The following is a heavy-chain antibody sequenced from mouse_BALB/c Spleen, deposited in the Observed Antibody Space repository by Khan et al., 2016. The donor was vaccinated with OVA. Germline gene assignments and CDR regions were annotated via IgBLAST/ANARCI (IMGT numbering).Heavy chain of an antibody. CDR1: GYSITSDYA. CDR3: ASELGRYYAMDY. Sequence: EVQLQESGPGLVKPSQSLSLTCTVTGYSITSDYAWNWLRHFPGNKLEWMGYISNSGNTNYNPSLTSRITITRDTSKNQFFLQLNSVTTEDTATYYCASELGRYYAMDYWGQGTSVTVSS. V-gene: IGHV3-2*02. J-gene: IGHJ4*01. D-gene: IGHD4-1*01. CDR2: ISNSGNT.